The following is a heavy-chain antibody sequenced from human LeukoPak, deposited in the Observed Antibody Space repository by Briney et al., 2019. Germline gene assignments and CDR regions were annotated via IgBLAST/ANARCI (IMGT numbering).Heavy chain of an antibody. J-gene: IGHJ5*02. V-gene: IGHV5-10-1*01. D-gene: IGHD2-2*01. CDR3: ARRYCSSTSCLLKDWFDP. CDR1: GYSFTSYW. Sequence: GESLQISCKGSGYSFTSYWISWVRQMPGKGLEWMGRIDPSDSYTNYSPSFQGHVTISADKSISTAYLQWSSLKASDTAMYYCARRYCSSTSCLLKDWFDPWGQGTLVTVSS. CDR2: IDPSDSYT.